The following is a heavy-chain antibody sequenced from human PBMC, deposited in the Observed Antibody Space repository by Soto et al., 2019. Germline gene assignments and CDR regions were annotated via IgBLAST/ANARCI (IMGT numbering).Heavy chain of an antibody. CDR1: GFTCSNAW. D-gene: IGHD6-19*01. CDR3: TTDRIAVAGTVDY. CDR2: IKSKTDGGTT. J-gene: IGHJ4*02. Sequence: EVQLVESGGGLVKPGGSLRLSCAASGFTCSNAWMSWVRQAPGKGLEWVGRIKSKTDGGTTDYAAPVKGRFTISRDDSKNTLYLQMNSLKTEDTAVYHCTTDRIAVAGTVDYWGQGTLVTVSS. V-gene: IGHV3-15*01.